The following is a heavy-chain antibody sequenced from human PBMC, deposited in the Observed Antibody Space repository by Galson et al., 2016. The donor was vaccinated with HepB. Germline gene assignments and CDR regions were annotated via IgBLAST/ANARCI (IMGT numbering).Heavy chain of an antibody. V-gene: IGHV3-7*01. Sequence: LRHPCAASGVTFSRDWKAWVGQAPGKGLEWVANIKEDGSAQYYVDSGKGRFTISRDNAKNSLYLQMNSLRAEDTAVYYCARVGIGSSWYFDYWGQGTLVTVSS. D-gene: IGHD6-13*01. CDR3: ARVGIGSSWYFDY. CDR2: IKEDGSAQ. CDR1: GVTFSRDW. J-gene: IGHJ4*02.